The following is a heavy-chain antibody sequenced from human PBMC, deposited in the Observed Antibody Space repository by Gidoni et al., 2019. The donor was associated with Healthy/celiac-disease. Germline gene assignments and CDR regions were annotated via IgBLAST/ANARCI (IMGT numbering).Heavy chain of an antibody. J-gene: IGHJ6*02. CDR1: GYPFTGYY. CDR2: INPTSGGT. V-gene: IGHV1-2*06. Sequence: QVQLVQSGAEVTKPGASVKVSCKASGYPFTGYYMHWVRQAPVQGLEWMGRINPTSGGTNYAQKFQGRVTMTRDTSISTAYMELSRLRSDDTAVYYCARDGSRSSGMDVWGQGTTVTVSS. D-gene: IGHD5-12*01. CDR3: ARDGSRSSGMDV.